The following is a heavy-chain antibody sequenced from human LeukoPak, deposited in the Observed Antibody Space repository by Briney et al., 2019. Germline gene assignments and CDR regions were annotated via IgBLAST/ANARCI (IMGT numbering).Heavy chain of an antibody. D-gene: IGHD3-10*01. CDR3: ARDVGFGGYSRGIFDY. Sequence: GGSLRLSCAASGFSFSSYEINWVRQAPGKGLEWVSYISSSGSTKYYADSVKGRFTMSRDNANNSLYLQMNSLRAEDTAVYYCARDVGFGGYSRGIFDYWGQGTLVTVSS. CDR1: GFSFSSYE. V-gene: IGHV3-48*03. CDR2: ISSSGSTK. J-gene: IGHJ4*02.